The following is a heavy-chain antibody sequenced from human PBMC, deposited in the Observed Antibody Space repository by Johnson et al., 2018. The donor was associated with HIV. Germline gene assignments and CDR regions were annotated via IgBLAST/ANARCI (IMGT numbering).Heavy chain of an antibody. Sequence: VQVVESGGDLVQPGGSLRLSCVASGFSFSNYWMHWVRQAPGKGPVWVSRISPDESKTDYADSVKGRFTISRDNAKNTLHLQMNSLRGEDTAVDYCARGGRYSESVNDAHDIWGQGTKVTVSS. V-gene: IGHV3-74*01. CDR1: GFSFSNYW. J-gene: IGHJ3*02. D-gene: IGHD1-26*01. CDR2: ISPDESKT. CDR3: ARGGRYSESVNDAHDI.